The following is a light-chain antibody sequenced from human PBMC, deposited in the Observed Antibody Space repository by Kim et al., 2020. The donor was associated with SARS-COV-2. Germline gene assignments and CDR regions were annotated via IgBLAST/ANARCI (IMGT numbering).Light chain of an antibody. J-gene: IGKJ2*01. CDR2: GAS. Sequence: SPGERATLSCRASQSVSSRYLAWYQQKPGQAPRLLIYGASSRATGIPERFSGSGSGTDFTLTISRLESEDSAVYYCQQYGSSLMYTFGQGTKLEI. CDR1: QSVSSRY. CDR3: QQYGSSLMYT. V-gene: IGKV3-20*01.